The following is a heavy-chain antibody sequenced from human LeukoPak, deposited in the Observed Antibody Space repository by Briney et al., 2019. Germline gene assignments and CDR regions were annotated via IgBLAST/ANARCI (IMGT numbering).Heavy chain of an antibody. CDR3: ASGGLKQWLPSDDAFDI. V-gene: IGHV1-69*05. D-gene: IGHD6-19*01. Sequence: GASVKVSCKASGYTFTSYAISWVRQAPGQGLEWMGGIIPIFGTANYAQKFQGRVTITTDESTSTAYMELSSLRSEDTAVYYCASGGLKQWLPSDDAFDIWGQGTMVTVSS. J-gene: IGHJ3*02. CDR1: GYTFTSYA. CDR2: IIPIFGTA.